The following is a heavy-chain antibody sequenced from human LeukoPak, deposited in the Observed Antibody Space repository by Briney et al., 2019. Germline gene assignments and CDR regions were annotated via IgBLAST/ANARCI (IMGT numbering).Heavy chain of an antibody. D-gene: IGHD5-18*01. CDR1: GGTFSSYA. CDR3: ARDSRLVDTAMVSAFLFDS. V-gene: IGHV1-69*05. J-gene: IGHJ5*01. Sequence: ASVKVSCKASGGTFSSYAISWVRQAPGQGLEWMGGIIPIFGTANYAQKFQGRVTITTDESTSTAYMELSSLRSEDTAVYYCARDSRLVDTAMVSAFLFDSWGQGTLVTVSS. CDR2: IIPIFGTA.